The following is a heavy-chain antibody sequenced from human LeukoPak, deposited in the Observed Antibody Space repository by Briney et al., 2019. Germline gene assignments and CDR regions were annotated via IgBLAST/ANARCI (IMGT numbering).Heavy chain of an antibody. D-gene: IGHD6-13*01. J-gene: IGHJ4*02. CDR1: GGSFSGYY. Sequence: SETLSLTCAVYGGSFSGYYWSWIRQPPGKGLEWIGEINHSGSTNYNPSLKSRVTISVDTSKNQFSLKLSSVTAADTAVYYCARADSTHGIDYWGQGTLVTVSS. CDR3: ARADSTHGIDY. V-gene: IGHV4-34*01. CDR2: INHSGST.